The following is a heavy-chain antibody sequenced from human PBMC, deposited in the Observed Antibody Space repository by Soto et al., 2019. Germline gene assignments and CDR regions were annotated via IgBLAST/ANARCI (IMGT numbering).Heavy chain of an antibody. CDR1: GGSISSYY. CDR2: FYYSGST. CDR3: ARGTRTSYFDY. J-gene: IGHJ4*02. Sequence: SETLSLTCTVSGGSISSYYWSWIRQPPGKGLEWIGYFYYSGSTNYNPSLKSRVTISVDTSKNQFSLKLNSVTAADTAVYYCARGTRTSYFDYWGQGTLVTVSS. V-gene: IGHV4-59*01.